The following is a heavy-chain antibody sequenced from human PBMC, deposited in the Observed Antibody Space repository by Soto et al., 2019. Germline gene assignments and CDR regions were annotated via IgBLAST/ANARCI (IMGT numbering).Heavy chain of an antibody. CDR1: GGTFSSYA. J-gene: IGHJ6*02. CDR2: IIPIFGTA. D-gene: IGHD2-15*01. Sequence: QVQLVQSGAEVKKPGSSVKVSCKASGGTFSSYAISWVRQAPGQGLEWMGGIIPIFGTANYAQKFQGRVTITADESTSTAYMELSSLRSEDTAVYYCASTIVVVVAAKNYYYGMDVWGQGTTGTVFS. V-gene: IGHV1-69*01. CDR3: ASTIVVVVAAKNYYYGMDV.